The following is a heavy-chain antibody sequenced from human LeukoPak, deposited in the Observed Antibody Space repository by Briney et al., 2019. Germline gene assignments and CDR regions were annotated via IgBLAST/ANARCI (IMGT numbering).Heavy chain of an antibody. D-gene: IGHD3-9*01. Sequence: GGSLRLSCAASGFTFSSYSMNWVRQAPGKGLEWVSSISSSSSYISYADSVKGRFTISRDNAKNSLYLQMNSLRAEDTAVYYCARDGVLYYDILTGYSGYYYYGMDVWGKGTTVTVSS. J-gene: IGHJ6*04. CDR3: ARDGVLYYDILTGYSGYYYYGMDV. CDR1: GFTFSSYS. V-gene: IGHV3-21*01. CDR2: ISSSSSYI.